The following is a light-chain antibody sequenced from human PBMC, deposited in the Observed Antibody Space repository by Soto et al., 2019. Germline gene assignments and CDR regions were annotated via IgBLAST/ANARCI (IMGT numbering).Light chain of an antibody. CDR3: SSNAGSSDFYI. V-gene: IGLV2-8*01. CDR2: EVS. Sequence: QSALTQPPSASGSPGQSVTISCTGTSSDVGGYNYVSWYQQHPGKAPKLIIYEVSKRPSGVPDRFSGSKSANTASLTVSGLQAEDEADYYCSSNAGSSDFYIFGTGTKVTVL. J-gene: IGLJ1*01. CDR1: SSDVGGYNY.